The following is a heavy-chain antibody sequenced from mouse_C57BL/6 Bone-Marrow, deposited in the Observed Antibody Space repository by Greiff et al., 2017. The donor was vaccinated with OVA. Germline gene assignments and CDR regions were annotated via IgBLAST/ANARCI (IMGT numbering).Heavy chain of an antibody. V-gene: IGHV1-69*01. CDR1: GYTFTSYW. D-gene: IGHD2-4*01. CDR3: ARGGYDYEGIDY. Sequence: VQLQQPGAELVMPGASVKLSCKASGYTFTSYWMHWVKQRPGQGLEWIGEIDPSDSYTNYNQKFKGKSTLTVDKSSSTAYMQLSSLTSEDSAVYYCARGGYDYEGIDYWGQGTTLTVSS. CDR2: IDPSDSYT. J-gene: IGHJ2*01.